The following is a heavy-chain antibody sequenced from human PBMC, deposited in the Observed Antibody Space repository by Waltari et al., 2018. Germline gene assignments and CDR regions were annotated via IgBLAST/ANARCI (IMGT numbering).Heavy chain of an antibody. J-gene: IGHJ4*02. CDR3: ARSSSSAFDC. CDR2: IKQDGSEK. V-gene: IGHV3-7*01. CDR1: GFTFSSYW. Sequence: EVQLVESGGGLVQPGGSLRLPCAASGFTFSSYWMSWVRQAPGKGLEWVANIKQDGSEKYYVDSVKGRFTISRDNAENSLYLQMNSLRAEDSAVYYCARSSSSAFDCWGQGTLVTVSS. D-gene: IGHD6-6*01.